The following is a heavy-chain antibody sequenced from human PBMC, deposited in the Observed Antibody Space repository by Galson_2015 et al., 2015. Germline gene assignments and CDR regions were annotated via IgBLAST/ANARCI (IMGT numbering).Heavy chain of an antibody. D-gene: IGHD3-10*01. CDR1: GYSFTSYW. CDR2: IYPGDSDT. V-gene: IGHV5-51*01. J-gene: IGHJ4*02. Sequence: QSGAEVKKPGESLTISCKGSGYSFTSYWIGWVRQMPGKGLEWMGIIYPGDSDTRYSPSFQGQVTISADKSISTAYLQWSSLKASDTAMYYCARHVGDYHGSGSYYNEIYYFDYWGQGTLVTVSS. CDR3: ARHVGDYHGSGSYYNEIYYFDY.